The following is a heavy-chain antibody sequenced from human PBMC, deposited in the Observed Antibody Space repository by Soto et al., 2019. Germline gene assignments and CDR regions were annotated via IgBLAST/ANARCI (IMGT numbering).Heavy chain of an antibody. CDR3: AIGTTGSPYDY. CDR1: GYTFTSYA. CDR2: INTNTGNP. D-gene: IGHD1-1*01. V-gene: IGHV7-4-1*01. Sequence: ASVKVSCKASGYTFTSYAMNWVRQAPGQGLEWMGWINTNTGNPTYAQGFTGRFVFSLDTSVSTAYLQICSLKAEDTAVYYCAIGTTGSPYDYWGRGTLVTVSS. J-gene: IGHJ4*02.